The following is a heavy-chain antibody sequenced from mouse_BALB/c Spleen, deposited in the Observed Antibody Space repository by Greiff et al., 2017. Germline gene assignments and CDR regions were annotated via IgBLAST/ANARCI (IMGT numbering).Heavy chain of an antibody. J-gene: IGHJ4*01. V-gene: IGHV1-14*01. CDR1: GYTFTSYV. CDR2: INPYNDGT. Sequence: EVKLQESGPELVKPGASVKMSCKASGYTFTSYVMHWVKQKPGQGLEWIGYINPYNDGTKYNEKFKGKATLTSDKSSSTAYMELSSLTSEDSAVYYCARWARRQYYYAMDYWGQGTSVTVSS. CDR3: ARWARRQYYYAMDY.